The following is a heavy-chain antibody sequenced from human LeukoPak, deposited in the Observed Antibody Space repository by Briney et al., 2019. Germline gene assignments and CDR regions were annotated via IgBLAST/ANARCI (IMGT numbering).Heavy chain of an antibody. Sequence: GGSLRLSCAASGFTFSSYSMNWVRQAPGKGLEWVSSISSSSSYIYYADSVKGRFTISRDNAKNSLYLQMNSLRAEDTAVYYCAREERDFVVVPAAPSTYYYYYYMDVWGKGTTVTVSS. D-gene: IGHD2-2*01. CDR2: ISSSSSYI. CDR1: GFTFSSYS. CDR3: AREERDFVVVPAAPSTYYYYYYMDV. J-gene: IGHJ6*03. V-gene: IGHV3-21*01.